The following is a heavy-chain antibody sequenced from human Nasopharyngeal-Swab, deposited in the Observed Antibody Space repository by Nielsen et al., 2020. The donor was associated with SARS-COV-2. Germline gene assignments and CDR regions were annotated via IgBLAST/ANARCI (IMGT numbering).Heavy chain of an antibody. CDR2: INPNSGGT. CDR3: SRVPRVGGYSYGYDY. V-gene: IGHV1-2*06. J-gene: IGHJ4*02. Sequence: ASVKVSCKASGYSFSDYFMEWIRQAPGQGLEWMGRINPNSGGTNYAQKFQGRVTMTRDTSLRTGTMELSGLRSDDTAVYFCSRVPRVGGYSYGYDYWGQGTLITVSS. D-gene: IGHD5-18*01. CDR1: GYSFSDYF.